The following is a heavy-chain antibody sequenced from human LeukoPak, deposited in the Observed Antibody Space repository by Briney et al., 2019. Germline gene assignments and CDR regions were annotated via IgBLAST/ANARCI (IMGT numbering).Heavy chain of an antibody. CDR2: IYLGDSDT. J-gene: IGHJ4*02. V-gene: IGHV5-51*01. Sequence: ESPKISCRGSGYSFTSYWIGWVLQMPEKGLEWMGIIYLGDSDTRYSPSFQGLVTISADKSISTAYLQWCSLKASDTSIYYCARQYCTSTTCYHREFDFWGQGTLVTVSS. D-gene: IGHD2/OR15-2a*01. CDR1: GYSFTSYW. CDR3: ARQYCTSTTCYHREFDF.